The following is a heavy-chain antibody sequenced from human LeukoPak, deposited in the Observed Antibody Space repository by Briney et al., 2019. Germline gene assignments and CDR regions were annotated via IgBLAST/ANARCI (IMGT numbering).Heavy chain of an antibody. Sequence: PSQTLSLTCTVSADSISSGSYYWNWIRQPAGKGLEWIGRVTGSTSYNPSLKSRVTISVDMSKNRFTLKLNSVTAADTAVYYCTRSAPGDAFDIRGQGTMVTVSS. D-gene: IGHD3-10*01. CDR3: TRSAPGDAFDI. CDR1: ADSISSGSYY. V-gene: IGHV4-61*02. CDR2: VTGST. J-gene: IGHJ3*02.